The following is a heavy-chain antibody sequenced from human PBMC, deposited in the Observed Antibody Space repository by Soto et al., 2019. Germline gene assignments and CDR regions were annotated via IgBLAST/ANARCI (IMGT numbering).Heavy chain of an antibody. J-gene: IGHJ4*02. CDR2: ISGSRTLT. CDR3: ASCYSSGLRMLGY. V-gene: IGHV3-21*01. D-gene: IGHD3-16*02. CDR1: GFTFSDYT. Sequence: PGGSLRLSCVASGFTFSDYTVNWVRQAPGQGLEWVSAISGSRTLTYYADSVKGRFIISRDNSKNSLYLQMNGLRAEDTAVYYCASCYSSGLRMLGYWGQGTLVTVSS.